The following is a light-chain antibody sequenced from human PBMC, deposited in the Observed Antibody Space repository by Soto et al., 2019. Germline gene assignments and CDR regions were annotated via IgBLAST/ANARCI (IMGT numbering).Light chain of an antibody. J-gene: IGKJ3*01. Sequence: DIVMTQSPDSLAVSLGERATINCKSSQSILDSSDNENHLAWYQQRPGRPPKVVIYGASTRESGVPDRFSGSGSGTDFTLTITSLQAEDVAVYYCQQYYNIPFAFGPGTKVDVK. CDR1: QSILDSSDNENH. CDR3: QQYYNIPFA. CDR2: GAS. V-gene: IGKV4-1*01.